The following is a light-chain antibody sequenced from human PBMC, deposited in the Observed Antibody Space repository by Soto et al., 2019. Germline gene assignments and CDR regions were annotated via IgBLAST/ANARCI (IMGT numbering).Light chain of an antibody. CDR1: SRDVGGYTY. Sequence: QSVLTQPASVTGSPGQSITISCTGTSRDVGGYTYVSWYQQHPGKAPKLMIYDVSNRPSGVSNRFSGSKSGNTASLTISGLQAEDEADYYCSSYTGSGTLFGGGTKLTVL. CDR2: DVS. CDR3: SSYTGSGTL. J-gene: IGLJ2*01. V-gene: IGLV2-14*03.